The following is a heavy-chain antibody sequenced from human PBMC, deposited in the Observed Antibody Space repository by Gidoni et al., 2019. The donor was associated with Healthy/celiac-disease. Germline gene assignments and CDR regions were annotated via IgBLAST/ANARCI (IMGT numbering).Heavy chain of an antibody. Sequence: QVQLQQLGAGLLKPSETLSLTCAVYGGSFSGYYWSWIRQPPGKGLAWIGEINHSGSTNYNPSLKSRVTISVDTSKNQFSLKLSSVTAADTAVYYCARSASRTVVVAAPMDVWGQGTTVTVSS. J-gene: IGHJ6*02. CDR3: ARSASRTVVVAAPMDV. CDR1: GGSFSGYY. V-gene: IGHV4-34*01. CDR2: INHSGST. D-gene: IGHD2-15*01.